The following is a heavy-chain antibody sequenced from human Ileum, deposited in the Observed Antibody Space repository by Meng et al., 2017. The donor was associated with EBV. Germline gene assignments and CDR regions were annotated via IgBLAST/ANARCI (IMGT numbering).Heavy chain of an antibody. CDR2: VNYNGDS. CDR1: GASVTSSGYY. V-gene: IGHV4-61*08. CDR3: ARDLRVGGAFDY. J-gene: IGHJ4*02. Sequence: QVQLQQSGPGLVRPSETLSLTCTVSGASVTSSGYYWSWLRQSPGKGLEWLGYVNYNGDSTYNPSLKSRVTIFIDTSKKQFYLYLTSATAADTAIYYCARDLRVGGAFDYWGQGTLVTVSS. D-gene: IGHD1-26*01.